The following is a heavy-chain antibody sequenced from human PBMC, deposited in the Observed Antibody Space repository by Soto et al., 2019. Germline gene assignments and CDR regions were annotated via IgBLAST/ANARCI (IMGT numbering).Heavy chain of an antibody. CDR1: GGSVSSGSYY. J-gene: IGHJ6*03. V-gene: IGHV4-61*01. CDR3: ARVRFLDPGDYYYYMDV. D-gene: IGHD3-3*01. Sequence: SETLSLTCTVSGGSVSSGSYYWSWIRQPPGKGLEWIGYIYYSGSTNYNPSLKSRVTISVDTSKNQFSLKLSSVTAADTAVYYCARVRFLDPGDYYYYMDVWGKGTTVTVSS. CDR2: IYYSGST.